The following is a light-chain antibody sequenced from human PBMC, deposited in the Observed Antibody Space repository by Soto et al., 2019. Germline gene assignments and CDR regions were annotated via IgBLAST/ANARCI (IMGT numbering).Light chain of an antibody. CDR2: AVN. Sequence: QSVLTQPPSASGSPGQSVTISCTGTSCDVGGYQYVSWYQQYPGKAPKLMIYAVNKRPSGVPDRFSGSRSGNTASLTVSGLQAEDEADYYCSSYAGSNNYVFGTGTKVTVL. V-gene: IGLV2-8*01. CDR3: SSYAGSNNYV. CDR1: SCDVGGYQY. J-gene: IGLJ1*01.